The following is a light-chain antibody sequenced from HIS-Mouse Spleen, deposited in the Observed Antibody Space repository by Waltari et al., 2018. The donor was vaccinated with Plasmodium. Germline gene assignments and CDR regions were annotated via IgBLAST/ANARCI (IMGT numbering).Light chain of an antibody. J-gene: IGLJ3*02. CDR1: SSDVGSYNL. V-gene: IGLV2-23*01. CDR3: CAYAGSSTNWV. Sequence: QSALTQPASVSGSPGQSITISCTGTSSDVGSYNLVSWYQQHPGKAPKHMIYEGSKRPSGGGKRCPGPKSGNTASLTISGLQAEDEADYYCCAYAGSSTNWVFGGGTKLTVL. CDR2: EGS.